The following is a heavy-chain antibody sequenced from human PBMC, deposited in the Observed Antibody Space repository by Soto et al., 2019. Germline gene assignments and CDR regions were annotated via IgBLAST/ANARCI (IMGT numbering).Heavy chain of an antibody. D-gene: IGHD1-26*01. CDR1: GYSFTNYW. Sequence: GESLKISCKGSGYSFTNYWIGWVRQMPGKGLEWMGIIYPGDSHAIYSPSFQGQVTMSADKSISTAYLQWSSLKASDTDMYYCSRTYSGCPNDPFDVWGQGTMVTVSS. V-gene: IGHV5-51*01. J-gene: IGHJ3*01. CDR2: IYPGDSHA. CDR3: SRTYSGCPNDPFDV.